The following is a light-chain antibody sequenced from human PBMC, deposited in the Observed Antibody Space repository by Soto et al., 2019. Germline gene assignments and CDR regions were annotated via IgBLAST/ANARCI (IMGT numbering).Light chain of an antibody. J-gene: IGKJ1*01. CDR3: QHYNSYSEA. Sequence: DIQMTQSPSSLSASVGDRVTITCRASQGITDYLAWYQQKPGQVPNLLIYAASTLQSGVPSRFSGSGSGTEFTLTISSLQPDDFATYYCQHYNSYSEAFGQGTKVELK. V-gene: IGKV1-27*01. CDR1: QGITDY. CDR2: AAS.